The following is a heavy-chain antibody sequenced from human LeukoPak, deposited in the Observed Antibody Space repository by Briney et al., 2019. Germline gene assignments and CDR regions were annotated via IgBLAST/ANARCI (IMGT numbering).Heavy chain of an antibody. Sequence: ASVKVSCKASGYTFTSYDINWVRQATGRGLEWMGWMNPNSGNTGYAQKFQGRVTMTRNTSISTAYMELSSLRSEDTAVYYCARDPYYYDSSGSSFDYWGQGTLVTVSS. J-gene: IGHJ4*02. CDR1: GYTFTSYD. D-gene: IGHD3-22*01. CDR2: MNPNSGNT. CDR3: ARDPYYYDSSGSSFDY. V-gene: IGHV1-8*01.